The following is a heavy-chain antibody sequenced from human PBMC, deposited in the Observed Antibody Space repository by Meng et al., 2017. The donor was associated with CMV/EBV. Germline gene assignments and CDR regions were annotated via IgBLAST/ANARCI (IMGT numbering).Heavy chain of an antibody. Sequence: GESLKISCTASGFTFGDYAMSWVRQAPGKGLEWVGFIRSKAYGGTTEYAASVKGRFTISRDDSKNIAYLLMNSLKTEDTAVYYCTSLLLWFGELLDSPYGMDVWGQGTTVTVSS. J-gene: IGHJ6*02. CDR3: TSLLLWFGELLDSPYGMDV. CDR2: IRSKAYGGTT. V-gene: IGHV3-49*04. D-gene: IGHD3-10*01. CDR1: GFTFGDYA.